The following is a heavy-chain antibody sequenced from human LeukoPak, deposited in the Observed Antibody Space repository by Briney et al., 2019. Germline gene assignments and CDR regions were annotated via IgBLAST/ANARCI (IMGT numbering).Heavy chain of an antibody. Sequence: PGGSLRLSCAASGFTFSSYAMSWVRQAPGKGLEWVSAISGSGGSTYYADSVKGRFTISRNNSKNTLYLQMNSLRAEDTAVYYCANVPLIAARQPVDYWGQGTLVTVSS. CDR3: ANVPLIAARQPVDY. J-gene: IGHJ4*02. CDR1: GFTFSSYA. CDR2: ISGSGGST. D-gene: IGHD6-6*01. V-gene: IGHV3-23*01.